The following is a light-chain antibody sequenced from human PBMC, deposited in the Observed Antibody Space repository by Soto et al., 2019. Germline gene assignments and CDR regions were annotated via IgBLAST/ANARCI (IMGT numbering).Light chain of an antibody. CDR2: TYN. Sequence: QLVLTQPPSAPGTPGQRVTISCSGSSSNIGRNTVNWYRQLPGTAPKLLIHTYNQRPSGIPDRFSGSKSGTSASLAISGLQSEDEADYYCAAWDDSLNAYVFGTGTKVTIL. CDR3: AAWDDSLNAYV. CDR1: SSNIGRNT. V-gene: IGLV1-44*01. J-gene: IGLJ1*01.